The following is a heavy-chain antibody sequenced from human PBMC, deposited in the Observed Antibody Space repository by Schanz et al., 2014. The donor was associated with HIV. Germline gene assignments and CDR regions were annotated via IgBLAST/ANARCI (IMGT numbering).Heavy chain of an antibody. V-gene: IGHV3-23*01. Sequence: EVQLLESGGGLVQPGGSLKLSCQASGFTLSKIAIGWVRLGPGRGGEWVQDIRGRGGRTSYAEFVKGRFTISRDNSKNTLYLQMNSLRAEDTAVYYCAKEGRSYYDYYAMDVWGQGTTVTVSS. CDR2: IRGRGGRT. J-gene: IGHJ6*02. CDR1: GFTLSKIA. CDR3: AKEGRSYYDYYAMDV.